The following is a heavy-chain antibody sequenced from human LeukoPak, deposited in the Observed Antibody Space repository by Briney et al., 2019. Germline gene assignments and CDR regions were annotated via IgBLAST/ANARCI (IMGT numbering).Heavy chain of an antibody. CDR1: GFTFSSYA. D-gene: IGHD2-2*01. Sequence: PGRSLRLSCAASGFTFSSYAMHWVRQAPGKGLEWVAVTPYDGSNKYYADSVKGRFTISRDNSKNTLFLQMKSLRAEDTAVYYCARRGGYCSSTSCLYYYYGMDVWGKGTTVTVSS. J-gene: IGHJ6*04. V-gene: IGHV3-30*04. CDR3: ARRGGYCSSTSCLYYYYGMDV. CDR2: TPYDGSNK.